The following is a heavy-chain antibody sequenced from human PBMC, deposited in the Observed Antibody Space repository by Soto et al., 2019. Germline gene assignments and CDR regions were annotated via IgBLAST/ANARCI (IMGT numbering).Heavy chain of an antibody. CDR2: INPNSGGT. CDR1: GYTFTGYY. D-gene: IGHD3-3*01. V-gene: IGHV1-2*04. J-gene: IGHJ6*02. CDR3: ARDPVYDFWSGYYTPAYGMDV. Sequence: QVQLVQSGAEVKKPGASVKVSCKASGYTFTGYYTHWVRQAPGQGLEWMGWINPNSGGTNYAQKFQGWVTMTRDTSISTAYMELSRLRSDDTAVYYCARDPVYDFWSGYYTPAYGMDVWGQGTTVTVSS.